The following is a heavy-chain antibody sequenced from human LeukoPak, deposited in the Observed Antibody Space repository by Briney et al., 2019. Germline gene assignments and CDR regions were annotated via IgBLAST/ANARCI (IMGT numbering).Heavy chain of an antibody. J-gene: IGHJ4*02. CDR1: GFTFNLYS. D-gene: IGHD6-13*01. CDR2: ITTSSST. Sequence: GGSLRLSCAASGFTFNLYSMNWVRQAPGKGLEWVSYITTSSSTYYADSVKGRFTISRDNSKNTLYLQMNSLRADDTAVYYCAKDTVAAAGESNYWGQGTLVTVSS. V-gene: IGHV3-48*01. CDR3: AKDTVAAAGESNY.